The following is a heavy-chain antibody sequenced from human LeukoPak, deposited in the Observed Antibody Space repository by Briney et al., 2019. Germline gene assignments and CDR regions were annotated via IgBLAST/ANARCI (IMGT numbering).Heavy chain of an antibody. J-gene: IGHJ4*02. V-gene: IGHV4-38-2*02. CDR1: GYSISSGYY. CDR2: IYYSGST. Sequence: KTSETLSLTCTVSGYSISSGYYWGWIRQPPGKGLEWIGSIYYSGSTYYNPSLKSRVTISVDTSKNQFSLKLSSVTAADTAVYYCARVRGGTMIDRWGQGTLVTVSS. CDR3: ARVRGGTMIDR. D-gene: IGHD3-22*01.